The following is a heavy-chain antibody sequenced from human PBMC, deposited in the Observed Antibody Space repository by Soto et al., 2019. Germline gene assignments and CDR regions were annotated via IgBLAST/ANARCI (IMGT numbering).Heavy chain of an antibody. CDR3: AKDSVTTYSGYYYGMDV. J-gene: IGHJ6*02. Sequence: GGSLRLSCAASGFTFDDYTMHWVRQAPGKGLEWVSLISWDGGSTYYADSVKGRFTISRDNSKNTLYLQMNSLRAEDTAVYYCAKDSVTTYSGYYYGMDVWGQGTTVTVSS. CDR1: GFTFDDYT. V-gene: IGHV3-43*01. D-gene: IGHD4-4*01. CDR2: ISWDGGST.